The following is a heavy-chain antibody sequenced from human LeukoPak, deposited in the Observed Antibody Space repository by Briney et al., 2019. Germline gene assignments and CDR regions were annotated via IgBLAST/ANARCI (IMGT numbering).Heavy chain of an antibody. V-gene: IGHV3-30*03. CDR1: GFTFSSYG. CDR2: ISYDGSNK. Sequence: GRSLRLSCAASGFTFSSYGMHWVRQAPGKGLEWVAVISYDGSNKYYADSVKGRFTISRDNSKNTLYLQMNSLRAEDTAVYYCARITMIVVVDYWGQGTLVTVSS. CDR3: ARITMIVVVDY. J-gene: IGHJ4*02. D-gene: IGHD3-22*01.